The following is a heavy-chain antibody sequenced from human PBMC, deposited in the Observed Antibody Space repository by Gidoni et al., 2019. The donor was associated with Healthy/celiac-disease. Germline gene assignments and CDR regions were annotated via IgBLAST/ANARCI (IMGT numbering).Heavy chain of an antibody. V-gene: IGHV1-18*04. CDR3: ARLVNWNYGGQVDY. D-gene: IGHD1-7*01. J-gene: IGHJ4*02. CDR2: ISAYNGNT. Sequence: QVQLVQSGAEVKKPGASVTVSCKASGYTLPSYGISWVRQAPGQGLEWMGWISAYNGNTNYEQKLQGRVTMTTDTSTSTAYMELRSLRSDDTAGYYCARLVNWNYGGQVDYWGQGTLVTVSS. CDR1: GYTLPSYG.